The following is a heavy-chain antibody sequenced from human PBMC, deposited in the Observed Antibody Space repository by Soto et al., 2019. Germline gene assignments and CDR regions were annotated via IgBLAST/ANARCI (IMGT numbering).Heavy chain of an antibody. CDR2: IIYVRGTT. D-gene: IGHD3-22*01. Sequence: QVQLVQSGAEVKMPGSSVRVSCKASGGTLKDYAISWVRRAPGQGLEWMGGIIYVRGTTNYAQKFLGRVRITAEKSTGTVYMDLSGLRYDDTALYYCARGKWDYYDGFGNYYDAFEVWGQGTKVTVSS. CDR1: GGTLKDYA. V-gene: IGHV1-69*14. J-gene: IGHJ3*01. CDR3: ARGKWDYYDGFGNYYDAFEV.